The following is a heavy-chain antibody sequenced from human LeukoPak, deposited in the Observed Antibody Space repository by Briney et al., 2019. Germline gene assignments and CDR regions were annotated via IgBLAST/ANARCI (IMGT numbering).Heavy chain of an antibody. V-gene: IGHV4-61*10. J-gene: IGHJ5*02. CDR3: ARELSKGYSSSWYKGWFDP. D-gene: IGHD6-13*01. CDR2: IYYSGST. CDR1: GGSISSGSYY. Sequence: SETLSLTCTVSGGSISSGSYYWSWIRQPAGKGLEWIGYIYYSGSTNYNPSLKSRVTISVDTSKNQFSLKLSSVTAADTAVYYCARELSKGYSSSWYKGWFDPWGQGTLVTVSS.